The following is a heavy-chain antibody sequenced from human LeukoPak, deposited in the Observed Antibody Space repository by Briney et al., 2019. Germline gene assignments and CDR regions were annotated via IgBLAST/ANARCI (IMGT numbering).Heavy chain of an antibody. J-gene: IGHJ4*02. CDR3: ARHLMGIAAAGTDY. CDR2: IYYSGST. D-gene: IGHD6-13*01. V-gene: IGHV4-39*01. Sequence: SETLSLTCTVSGGSISSSSYYWGWIRQPPGKGLEWIGSIYYSGSTYYNPSLKSRVTISVDTSKNQFSLKLSSVTAAGTAVYYCARHLMGIAAAGTDYWGQGTLVTVSS. CDR1: GGSISSSSYY.